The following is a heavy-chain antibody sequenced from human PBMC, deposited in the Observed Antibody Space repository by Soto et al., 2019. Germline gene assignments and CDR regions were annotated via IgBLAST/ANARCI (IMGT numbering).Heavy chain of an antibody. CDR1: GFAFSKYA. D-gene: IGHD1-26*01. CDR3: ARGANSGSYLGYGLDV. J-gene: IGHJ6*02. CDR2: ISYDGDNQ. V-gene: IGHV3-30-3*01. Sequence: GGSLRLSCAASGFAFSKYAVHWVRQAPGKGLEWVSVISYDGDNQYYVDSVKGRFTISRANSKNTLYLQMDSLRAEDTAVYYCARGANSGSYLGYGLDVWGQGTTVTVSS.